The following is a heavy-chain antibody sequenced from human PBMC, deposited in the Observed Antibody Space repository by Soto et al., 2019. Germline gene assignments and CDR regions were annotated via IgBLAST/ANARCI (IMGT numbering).Heavy chain of an antibody. J-gene: IGHJ4*02. CDR2: IDPTDSYT. CDR1: GYKFTNYW. D-gene: IGHD7-27*01. Sequence: RGESLKISCKGSGYKFTNYWINWVRQMPGKGLEWLGRIDPTDSYTNYSPSFQGHVTISVDTSIDTAYLQWSSLKASDTAMYYCASTGEGATPTGHWGQGTPVTVSS. V-gene: IGHV5-10-1*01. CDR3: ASTGEGATPTGH.